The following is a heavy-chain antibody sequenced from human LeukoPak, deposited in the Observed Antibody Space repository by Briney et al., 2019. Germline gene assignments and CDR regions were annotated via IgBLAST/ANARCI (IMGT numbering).Heavy chain of an antibody. CDR2: INHSGST. Sequence: PSETLSLTCAVYGGSFSGYYWSWIRQPPGKGLERIGEINHSGSTNYNPSLKSRVTISVDTSKNQFSLKLSSVTAADTAVYYCARRYGSGSYYAHSYYFDYWGQGTLVTVSS. D-gene: IGHD3-10*01. J-gene: IGHJ4*02. V-gene: IGHV4-34*01. CDR3: ARRYGSGSYYAHSYYFDY. CDR1: GGSFSGYY.